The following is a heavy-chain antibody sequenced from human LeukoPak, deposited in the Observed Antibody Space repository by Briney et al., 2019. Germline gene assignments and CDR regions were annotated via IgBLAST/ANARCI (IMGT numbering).Heavy chain of an antibody. CDR2: ISSSGSTI. CDR1: GFTFSDYY. CDR3: TRLYGSGKSYSEDH. Sequence: GGSLRLSCAASGFTFSDYYMSWIRQAPGKGLEWVSYISSSGSTIYYADSVKGRFTISRDDSKNSLYLQINSLKTEDTAVYYCTRLYGSGKSYSEDHWGQGTLVTVSS. J-gene: IGHJ4*02. V-gene: IGHV3-11*01. D-gene: IGHD3-10*01.